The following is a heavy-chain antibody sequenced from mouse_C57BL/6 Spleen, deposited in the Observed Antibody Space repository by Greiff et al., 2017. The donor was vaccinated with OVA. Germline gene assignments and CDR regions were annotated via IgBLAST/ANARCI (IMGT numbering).Heavy chain of an antibody. Sequence: QVQLQQSGPELVKPGASVKISCKASGYSFTSYSIHWVKQRPGQGLEWIGWIYPGSGNTKYNEKFKGKATLTADKSSSTAYMQLSSLTSEDAAVYYCALWGSGFYDWGQGTTLTVSS. CDR3: ALWGSGFYD. V-gene: IGHV1-66*01. CDR1: GYSFTSYS. CDR2: IYPGSGNT. J-gene: IGHJ2*01.